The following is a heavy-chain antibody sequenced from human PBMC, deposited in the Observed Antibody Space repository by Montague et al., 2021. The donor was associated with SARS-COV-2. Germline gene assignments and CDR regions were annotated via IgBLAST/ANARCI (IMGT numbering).Heavy chain of an antibody. CDR1: GDSVSRNGLG. Sequence: CAISGDSVSRNGLGWDGLRQAPSTGLEWVGRTFYITEWNYHYADSVTSRITIDPDTSKNQVSLQLRSVTPEDTAVYFCARVRHLGRGMDVWGQGTTVTVSS. J-gene: IGHJ6*02. CDR3: ARVRHLGRGMDV. V-gene: IGHV6-1*01. CDR2: TFYITEWNY. D-gene: IGHD7-27*01.